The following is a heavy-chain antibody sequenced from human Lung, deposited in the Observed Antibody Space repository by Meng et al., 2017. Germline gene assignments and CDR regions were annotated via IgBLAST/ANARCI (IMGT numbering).Heavy chain of an antibody. V-gene: IGHV3-74*01. CDR3: TNDRLNH. CDR1: GFPFTDHW. Sequence: ELQLVDCGGGLVPPCGSLGLSCAASGFPFTDHWMHWVRQGPGKGLVWVSRINRDGTKPTYADSVKGRFTISRDNAKNTLYLQMNNLRAEDTAFYYCTNDRLNHWGQGALVTVSS. CDR2: INRDGTKP. D-gene: IGHD1-1*01. J-gene: IGHJ1*01.